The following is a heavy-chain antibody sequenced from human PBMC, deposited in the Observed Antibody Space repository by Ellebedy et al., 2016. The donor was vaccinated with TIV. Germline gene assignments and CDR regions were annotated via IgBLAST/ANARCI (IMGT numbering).Heavy chain of an antibody. CDR2: VYYSGSP. D-gene: IGHD2-21*02. Sequence: MPGGSLRLSCSVSRRSVSSTRYYWAWIRQPPGKGLEYIGSVYYSGSPYYNPSFKSRVTLSADTSKNQFSLNLRTVTAADTAVYYCARTDPWQPIDDWGQGILVSVSS. J-gene: IGHJ4*02. CDR3: ARTDPWQPIDD. CDR1: RRSVSSTRYY. V-gene: IGHV4-39*01.